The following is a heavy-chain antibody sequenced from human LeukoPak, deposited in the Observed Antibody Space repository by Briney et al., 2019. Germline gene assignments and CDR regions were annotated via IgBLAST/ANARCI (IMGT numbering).Heavy chain of an antibody. CDR2: IYSNTGAT. D-gene: IGHD1-1*01. V-gene: IGHV1-2*02. J-gene: IGHJ6*02. CDR3: ARYNSLIIANYYYYYGLDV. CDR1: GYTFTAYY. Sequence: ASVKVSCKASGYTFTAYYIHWVRQAPGQGLEWMGWIYSNTGATNYTQKFQGRVTMTRDTSTSTAYMELSSLRSDDTAVYFCARYNSLIIANYYYYYGLDVWGQGTTVTVSS.